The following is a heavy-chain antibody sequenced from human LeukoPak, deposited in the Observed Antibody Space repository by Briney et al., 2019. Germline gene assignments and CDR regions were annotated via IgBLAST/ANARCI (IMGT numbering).Heavy chain of an antibody. J-gene: IGHJ4*02. CDR2: INPNSGGT. CDR3: ARAHYYDSSGPDY. D-gene: IGHD3-22*01. V-gene: IGHV1-2*04. CDR1: GYTFTGYY. Sequence: ASVKVSCKASGYTFTGYYMHWVRQAPGQGLEWMGWINPNSGGTNYAQKFQGWVTMTRDTSISTAYMELSRLRSDDTAVYYCARAHYYDSSGPDYWGQGTLVTVSS.